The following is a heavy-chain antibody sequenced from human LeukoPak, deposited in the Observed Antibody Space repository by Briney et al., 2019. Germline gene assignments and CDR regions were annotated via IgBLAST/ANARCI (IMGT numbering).Heavy chain of an antibody. CDR3: ATSSWYSGWFDP. D-gene: IGHD6-13*01. J-gene: IGHJ5*02. Sequence: GGSLRLSRAASGFTFSSYSMNWVRQAPGKGLEWVSSISSSSSYIYYADSVKGRFTISRDNAKNSLYLQMNSLRAEDTAVYYCATSSWYSGWFDPWGQGTLVTVSS. CDR1: GFTFSSYS. V-gene: IGHV3-21*01. CDR2: ISSSSSYI.